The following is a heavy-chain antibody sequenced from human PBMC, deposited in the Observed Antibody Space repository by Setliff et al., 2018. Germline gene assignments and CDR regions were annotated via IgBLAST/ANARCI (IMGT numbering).Heavy chain of an antibody. Sequence: SETLSLTCIVSGVSVSRHYWSWIRQPPGKTLEWIGYIYTGGSTTYNPSLKSRVTLSLDTSKNHLSLNLTSVTAADTAMYYCARDQGLRGWFDPWGQGTLVTVSS. J-gene: IGHJ5*02. CDR2: IYTGGST. CDR1: GVSVSRHY. V-gene: IGHV4-4*08. D-gene: IGHD3-16*01. CDR3: ARDQGLRGWFDP.